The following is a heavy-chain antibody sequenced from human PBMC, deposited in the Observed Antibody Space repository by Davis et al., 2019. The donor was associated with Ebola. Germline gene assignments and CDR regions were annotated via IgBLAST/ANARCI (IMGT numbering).Heavy chain of an antibody. Sequence: PGGSLRLSCAASGFTFADYAMHWVRQAPGKGLEWVSGISWNSGSIGYADSVKGRFTISRDNAKNSLYLQMNSLRAEDTAVYYCARGGYYYDSSGYYLNYWGQGTLVTVSS. V-gene: IGHV3-9*01. CDR3: ARGGYYYDSSGYYLNY. CDR2: ISWNSGSI. CDR1: GFTFADYA. D-gene: IGHD3-22*01. J-gene: IGHJ4*02.